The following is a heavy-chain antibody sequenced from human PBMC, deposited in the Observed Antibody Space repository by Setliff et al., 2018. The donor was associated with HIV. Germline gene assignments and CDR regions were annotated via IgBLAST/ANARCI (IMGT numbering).Heavy chain of an antibody. D-gene: IGHD3-16*01. Sequence: PSETLSLTCAVYGGSFSGFYWTFIRQSPGKGLEWIGHIYTSGSTKYNPSLKGRVTISVDTSKNQFSLNLSSVTAADTAFYYCATFSPRDAFDIWGQGTMVTVSS. CDR3: ATFSPRDAFDI. V-gene: IGHV4-4*08. J-gene: IGHJ3*02. CDR1: GGSFSGFY. CDR2: IYTSGST.